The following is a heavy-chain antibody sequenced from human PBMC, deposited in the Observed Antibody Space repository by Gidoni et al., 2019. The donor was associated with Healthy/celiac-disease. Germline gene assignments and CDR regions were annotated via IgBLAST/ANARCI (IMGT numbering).Heavy chain of an antibody. D-gene: IGHD3-22*01. Sequence: LQLQESGPGLVKPSETLSLTCTVSGGSISSSSYYWGWIRQPPGKGLEWIGSIYYSGSTYYNPSLKSRVTISVDTSKNQFSLKLSSVTAADTAVYYCARQTDYYDSSGYYSSENYYFDYWGQGTLVTVSS. J-gene: IGHJ4*02. CDR3: ARQTDYYDSSGYYSSENYYFDY. CDR2: IYYSGST. CDR1: GGSISSSSYY. V-gene: IGHV4-39*01.